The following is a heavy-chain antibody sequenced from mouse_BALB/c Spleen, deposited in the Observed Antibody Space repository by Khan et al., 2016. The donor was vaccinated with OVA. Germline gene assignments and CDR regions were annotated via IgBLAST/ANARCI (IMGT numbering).Heavy chain of an antibody. CDR2: INPSNGYT. D-gene: IGHD2-14*01. Sequence: QVQLKESGAEPARPGASVKMSCKASGYTFTSYTIHWIKLRPGQGLEWIGYINPSNGYTNYNQKFKDKATLTADKSSTTAYMELSSLTSDDSALYNCVRDGAYHRNDGWFAYWGQGTLVTVSA. CDR3: VRDGAYHRNDGWFAY. CDR1: GYTFTSYT. J-gene: IGHJ3*01. V-gene: IGHV1-4*01.